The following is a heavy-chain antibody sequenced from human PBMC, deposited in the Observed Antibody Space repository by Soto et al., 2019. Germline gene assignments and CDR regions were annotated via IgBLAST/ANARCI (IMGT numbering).Heavy chain of an antibody. Sequence: SETLSLTCTVSGGSISSGGYYWSWIRQLPGKGLEWIGYIYYSGTTHYNPVLKSRLTISVDRSKTQFSLRLSSVTAADTAVYYCARDDSGDYGIDYWCQGTLVTVSS. CDR2: IYYSGTT. CDR1: GGSISSGGYY. J-gene: IGHJ4*02. D-gene: IGHD4-17*01. CDR3: ARDDSGDYGIDY. V-gene: IGHV4-31*03.